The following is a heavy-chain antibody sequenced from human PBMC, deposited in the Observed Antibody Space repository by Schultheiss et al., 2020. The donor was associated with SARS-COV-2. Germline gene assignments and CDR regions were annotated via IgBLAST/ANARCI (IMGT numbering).Heavy chain of an antibody. Sequence: GSLRLSCTVSGGSVTSASDHWSWIRQPPGKGLEWIGYIYHSGNIKYSSSLKSRVSISVDTSKNQVSLKLSSVTAADTAVYYCARAIAAAGIWFDPWGQGTRAT. J-gene: IGHJ5*02. D-gene: IGHD6-13*01. CDR3: ARAIAAAGIWFDP. V-gene: IGHV4-61*01. CDR2: IYHSGNI. CDR1: GGSVTSASDH.